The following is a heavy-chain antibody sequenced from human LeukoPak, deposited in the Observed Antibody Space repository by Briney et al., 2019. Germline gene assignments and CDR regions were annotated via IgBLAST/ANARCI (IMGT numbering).Heavy chain of an antibody. CDR2: ISSSSSYI. V-gene: IGHV3-21*01. CDR1: GFTFSSYS. CDR3: ARVLFSSSAGPVDY. D-gene: IGHD6-6*01. J-gene: IGHJ4*02. Sequence: PGGALRLSCAASGFTFSSYSMNWVRQAPGKGLEWVSSISSSSSYIYYADSVKGRFTISRDNAKNSLYLQMNSLRAEDTAVYYCARVLFSSSAGPVDYRGQGTLVTVSS.